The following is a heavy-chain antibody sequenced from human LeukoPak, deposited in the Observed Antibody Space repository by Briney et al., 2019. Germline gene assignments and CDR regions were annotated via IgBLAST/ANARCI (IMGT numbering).Heavy chain of an antibody. Sequence: GGSLRLSCAASGFTFSSYAKSWVRQAPGKGLQWVSGISTSGDTTYYADSVKGRFTISRDNSKNALFLQMNTLRAEDTAVYCCTKGRSGYYYMDVWGKGTTVSVFS. J-gene: IGHJ6*03. V-gene: IGHV3-23*01. D-gene: IGHD3-10*01. CDR3: TKGRSGYYYMDV. CDR1: GFTFSSYA. CDR2: ISTSGDTT.